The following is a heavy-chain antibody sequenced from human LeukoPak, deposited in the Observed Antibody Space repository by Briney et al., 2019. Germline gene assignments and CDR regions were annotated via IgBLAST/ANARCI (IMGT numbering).Heavy chain of an antibody. CDR1: GGSFIGYY. CDR2: INHSGST. Sequence: SETLSRTCAVYGGSFIGYYWSWIRQPPGQGLEWIGEINHSGSTNYNPSHNIRVTISGDTSKNQFSLKLSSVTAADTAVYFCARVGYSYVINDWSRTGLGAYPTKYYYHMDVWGKGTTVTVSS. J-gene: IGHJ6*03. V-gene: IGHV4-34*01. D-gene: IGHD5-18*01. CDR3: ARVGYSYVINDWSRTGLGAYPTKYYYHMDV.